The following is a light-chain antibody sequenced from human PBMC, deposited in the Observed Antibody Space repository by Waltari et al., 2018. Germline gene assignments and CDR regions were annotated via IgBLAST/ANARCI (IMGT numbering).Light chain of an antibody. CDR1: SSDVGGYNY. Sequence: QSALTQPASVSGSPGQSITISCTGTSSDVGGYNYVSWYQQHPGTAPKLMSYDVSNRPSGVSNRFSGSKSGNTASLTISGLQAEDEADYYCSSYTSSSIVVFGGGTKLTVL. CDR2: DVS. V-gene: IGLV2-14*03. J-gene: IGLJ2*01. CDR3: SSYTSSSIVV.